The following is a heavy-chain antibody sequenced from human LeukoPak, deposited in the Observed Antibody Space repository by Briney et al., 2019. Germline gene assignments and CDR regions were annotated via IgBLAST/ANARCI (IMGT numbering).Heavy chain of an antibody. D-gene: IGHD4-23*01. CDR1: GFTFSNYD. Sequence: QAGGSLRLSCAASGFTFSNYDMHWVRQAPGKGLEWVAIISYDGSNKYYADSVKGRFTISRDNSKNTLYLQMNSLRAEDTAVYYCAKDPKYGGNGGSRYFDYWGQGTLVTVSS. CDR2: ISYDGSNK. V-gene: IGHV3-30*18. CDR3: AKDPKYGGNGGSRYFDY. J-gene: IGHJ4*02.